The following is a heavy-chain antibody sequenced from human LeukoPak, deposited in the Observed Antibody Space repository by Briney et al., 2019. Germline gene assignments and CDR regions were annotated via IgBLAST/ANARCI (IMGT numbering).Heavy chain of an antibody. CDR3: ARDAGYGYWVVDY. CDR1: GFTFSRSA. D-gene: IGHD5-18*01. V-gene: IGHV3-21*01. CDR2: ISRAANYI. Sequence: PGGSVRLSCAASGFTFSRSAMHWVRQVPEKGLEWVSSISRAANYIHYADSVEGRFTISRDNAKNALYLQMNSLRAEDTAVYYCARDAGYGYWVVDYWGQGTLVTVSS. J-gene: IGHJ4*02.